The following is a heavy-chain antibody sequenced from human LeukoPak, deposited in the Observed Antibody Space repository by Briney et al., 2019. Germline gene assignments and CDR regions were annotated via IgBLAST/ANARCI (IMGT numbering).Heavy chain of an antibody. CDR1: GFTFSSYS. CDR3: ATDALGVTTNDY. Sequence: NPGGSLRLSCAASGFTFSSYSMNWVRQAPGKGLEWVSSISSSSSYIYYADSVKGRFTISRDNAKNSLYLQMNSLRAEDTAVYYCATDALGVTTNDYWGQGTLVTVSS. V-gene: IGHV3-21*01. D-gene: IGHD4-17*01. CDR2: ISSSSSYI. J-gene: IGHJ4*02.